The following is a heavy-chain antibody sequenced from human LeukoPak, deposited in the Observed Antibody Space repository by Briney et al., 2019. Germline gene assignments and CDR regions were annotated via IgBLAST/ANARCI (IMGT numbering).Heavy chain of an antibody. Sequence: NPSETLSLTCTVSGYSISSGYYWGWIRQPPGKGLEWIGSIYHSGSTYYNPSLKSRVTISVDTSKNQFSLKLSSVTAADTAVYYCARDLKVGATLYYFDYWGQGTLVTVSS. J-gene: IGHJ4*02. D-gene: IGHD1-26*01. V-gene: IGHV4-38-2*02. CDR3: ARDLKVGATLYYFDY. CDR1: GYSISSGYY. CDR2: IYHSGST.